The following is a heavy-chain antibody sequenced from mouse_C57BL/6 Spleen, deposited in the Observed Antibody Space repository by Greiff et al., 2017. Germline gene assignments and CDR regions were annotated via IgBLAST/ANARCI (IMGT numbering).Heavy chain of an antibody. CDR1: GYAFSSYW. Sequence: VKLQESGAELVKPGASVKISCKASGYAFSSYWMNWVKQRPGKGLEWIGQIYPGDGDTNYNGKFKGKATLTADKSSSTAYMQLSSLTSEDSAVYFCARVYYDYVPWFAYWGQGTLVTVSA. V-gene: IGHV1-80*01. CDR3: ARVYYDYVPWFAY. CDR2: IYPGDGDT. J-gene: IGHJ3*01. D-gene: IGHD2-4*01.